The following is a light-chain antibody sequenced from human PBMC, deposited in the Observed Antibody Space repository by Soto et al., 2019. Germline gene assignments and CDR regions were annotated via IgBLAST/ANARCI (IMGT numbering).Light chain of an antibody. CDR3: PLYGTATPSA. Sequence: EIVLTQSPGTLYLSPGERATLSCRASQSVSSSYLAWYQQKPGQAPRILINGASSTATGIPDRSIGSGSGTVFTLTISRLEPEDFAVYYCPLYGTATPSAFGQGTRLEIK. CDR2: GAS. V-gene: IGKV3-20*01. J-gene: IGKJ5*01. CDR1: QSVSSSY.